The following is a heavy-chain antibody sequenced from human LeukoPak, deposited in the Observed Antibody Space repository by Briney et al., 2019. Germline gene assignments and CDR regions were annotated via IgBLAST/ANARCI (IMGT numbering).Heavy chain of an antibody. CDR1: GFTFSTYA. D-gene: IGHD3-22*01. CDR3: AKEVESYDSSGYYYYYGMDV. J-gene: IGHJ6*02. Sequence: PGGSLRLSCVASGFTFSTYAMTWVRQAPGKGLEWVSAISGSGGSTYYADSVKGRFTISRDNSKNTLYLQMNSLRAEDTAVYYCAKEVESYDSSGYYYYYGMDVWGQGTTVTVSS. V-gene: IGHV3-23*01. CDR2: ISGSGGST.